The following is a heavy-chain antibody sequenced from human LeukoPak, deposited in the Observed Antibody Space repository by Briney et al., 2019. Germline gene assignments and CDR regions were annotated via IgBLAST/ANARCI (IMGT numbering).Heavy chain of an antibody. J-gene: IGHJ3*02. CDR1: GGSISPYY. D-gene: IGHD3-10*01. Sequence: KSSETLSLTCTVSGGSISPYYWGWIRQPPGKGLEWIGTIYYSGSTYYNPSLRSRVTISLDTSRNQFSLKLNSVTAADTAVYYCAKSNGYGLVDIWGQGTMVTVSS. CDR2: IYYSGST. CDR3: AKSNGYGLVDI. V-gene: IGHV4-39*07.